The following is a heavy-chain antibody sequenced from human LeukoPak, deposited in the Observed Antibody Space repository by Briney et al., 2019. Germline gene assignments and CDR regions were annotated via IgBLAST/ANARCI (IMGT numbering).Heavy chain of an antibody. J-gene: IGHJ3*02. CDR1: GFTFSSYA. D-gene: IGHD6-13*01. V-gene: IGHV3-23*01. CDR3: AKVYSGSWYPDAFDI. Sequence: GGSLRLPCAASGFTFSSYAMSWVRQAPGKGLEWVSAISGSGGSTYYADSVKGRFTISRDNSKNTLYLQMNSLRAEDTAVYYCAKVYSGSWYPDAFDIWGQGTMVTVSS. CDR2: ISGSGGST.